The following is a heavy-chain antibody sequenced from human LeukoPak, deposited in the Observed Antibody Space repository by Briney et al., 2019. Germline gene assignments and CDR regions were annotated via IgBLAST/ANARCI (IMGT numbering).Heavy chain of an antibody. Sequence: PSQTLSLTCTVSGGSISSGSYYWSWIRQPAGKGLEWIGRIYTSGSTNYNPSLKSRVTISVDTSKNQFSLKLSSVTAADTAVYYCAAGRQLVQGDYNWFDPWGQGTLVTVSS. D-gene: IGHD6-13*01. CDR1: GGSISSGSYY. CDR3: AAGRQLVQGDYNWFDP. CDR2: IYTSGST. J-gene: IGHJ5*02. V-gene: IGHV4-61*02.